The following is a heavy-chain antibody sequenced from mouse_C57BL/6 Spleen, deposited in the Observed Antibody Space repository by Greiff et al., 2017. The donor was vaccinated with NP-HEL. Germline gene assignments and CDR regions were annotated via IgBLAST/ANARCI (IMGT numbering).Heavy chain of an antibody. CDR1: GYTFTSYW. D-gene: IGHD2-5*01. Sequence: VQLQQPGAELVRPGSSVKLSCKASGYTFTSYWMEWVKQRPGQGLEWIGNIYPSDSETHYNQKFKDKATLTVDKSSSTAYMQLSSLTSEDSAVYYCASRDKSNYGAMDYWGQGTSVTVSS. CDR2: IYPSDSET. J-gene: IGHJ4*01. CDR3: ASRDKSNYGAMDY. V-gene: IGHV1-61*01.